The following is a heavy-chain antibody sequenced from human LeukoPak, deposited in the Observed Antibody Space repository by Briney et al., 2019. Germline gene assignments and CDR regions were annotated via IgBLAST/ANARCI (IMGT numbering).Heavy chain of an antibody. D-gene: IGHD3-22*01. CDR2: IYHSGST. J-gene: IGHJ3*02. CDR1: GGSISSSSYY. V-gene: IGHV4-39*07. Sequence: PSETLSLTCTVSGGSISSSSYYWGWIRQPPGKGLEWIGSIYHSGSTYYNPSLKSRVTISVDTSKNQFSLKLSSVTAADTAVYYCARSRARITMIVVVSFTHDAFDIWGQGTMVTVSS. CDR3: ARSRARITMIVVVSFTHDAFDI.